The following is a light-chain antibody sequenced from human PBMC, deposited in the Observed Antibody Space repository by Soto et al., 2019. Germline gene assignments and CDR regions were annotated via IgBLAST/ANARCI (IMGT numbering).Light chain of an antibody. CDR2: AAS. V-gene: IGKV1-27*01. CDR3: QTYDKAPWT. Sequence: DIQMTQSPSSLSASVGDRVTITCRASRCIYTHLAWYQQKPGNAPKLLIYAASTLHSGVPSRFSASGSGTDFILTISALQSEDVGTYFCQTYDKAPWTFGPGTKV. J-gene: IGKJ1*01. CDR1: RCIYTH.